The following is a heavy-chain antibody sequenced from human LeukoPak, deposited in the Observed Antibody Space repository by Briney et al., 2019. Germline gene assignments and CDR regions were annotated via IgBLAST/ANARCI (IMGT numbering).Heavy chain of an antibody. Sequence: PSETLSLTCAVYGGSFSGYYWSWIRQPPGKGLEWIGEVNHSGSTNYNPSLKCRVTISVDKSKNQFSLKLSSVTAADTAVYYCARGYYYDSSGYYWYWGQGTLVTVSS. D-gene: IGHD3-22*01. CDR3: ARGYYYDSSGYYWY. CDR2: VNHSGST. CDR1: GGSFSGYY. V-gene: IGHV4-34*01. J-gene: IGHJ4*02.